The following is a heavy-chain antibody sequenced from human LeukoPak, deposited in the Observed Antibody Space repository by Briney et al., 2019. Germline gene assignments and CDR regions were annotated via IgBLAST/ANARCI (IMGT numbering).Heavy chain of an antibody. J-gene: IGHJ6*02. V-gene: IGHV1-3*01. D-gene: IGHD5-12*01. Sequence: GASVKVSCKASGYTFTTYAMHWVRQAPGQRLEWMGWINAGNGNTKYSQKFQGRVTITRDTSASTAYMELSSLRSEDTAVYYCARGLVAYGMDVWGQGTTVTVSS. CDR1: GYTFTTYA. CDR2: INAGNGNT. CDR3: ARGLVAYGMDV.